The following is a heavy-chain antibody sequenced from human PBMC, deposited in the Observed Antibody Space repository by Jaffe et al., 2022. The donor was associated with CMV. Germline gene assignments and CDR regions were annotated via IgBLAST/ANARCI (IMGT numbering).Heavy chain of an antibody. J-gene: IGHJ6*02. CDR1: GFTFSSYG. D-gene: IGHD5-12*01. Sequence: QVQLVESGGGVVQPGRSLRLSCAASGFTFSSYGMHWVRQAPGKGLEWVAVISYDGSNKYYADSVKGRFTISRDNSKNTLYLQMNSLRAEDTAVYYCAKPLVWLHQSPGGMDVWGQGTTVTVSS. CDR3: AKPLVWLHQSPGGMDV. CDR2: ISYDGSNK. V-gene: IGHV3-30*18.